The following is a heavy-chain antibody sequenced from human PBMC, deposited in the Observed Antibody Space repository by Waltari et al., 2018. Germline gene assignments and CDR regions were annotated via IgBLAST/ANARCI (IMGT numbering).Heavy chain of an antibody. V-gene: IGHV4-34*01. Sequence: QVQLQQWGAGLLKPSETLSLTCAVYGGSFSGYYWSWSRQPPGKGLEWCGEINHSGSTDYNPSLKSRVTISVDTSKNQFSLKLSSVTAADTAVYYCARGGGGTGTTDYWGQGTLVTVSS. J-gene: IGHJ4*02. CDR3: ARGGGGTGTTDY. CDR2: INHSGST. CDR1: GGSFSGYY. D-gene: IGHD1-7*01.